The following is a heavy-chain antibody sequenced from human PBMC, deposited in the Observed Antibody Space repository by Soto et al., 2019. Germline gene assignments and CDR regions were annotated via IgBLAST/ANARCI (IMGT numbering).Heavy chain of an antibody. CDR1: GYTFTSYV. CDR2: ISAYNGNT. V-gene: IGHV1-18*04. Sequence: VSVKFSCKASGYTFTSYVISWVRTAPGQGLEWMGWISAYNGNTNYAQKLQGRVTMTTDTSTSTAYMDLRSLRSDDTAVYYCAATLPGTPVYYGMEVWGQGTTDTVS. J-gene: IGHJ6*02. D-gene: IGHD1-1*01. CDR3: AATLPGTPVYYGMEV.